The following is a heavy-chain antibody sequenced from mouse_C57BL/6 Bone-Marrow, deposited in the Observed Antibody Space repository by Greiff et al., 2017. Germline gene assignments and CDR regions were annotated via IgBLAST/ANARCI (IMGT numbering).Heavy chain of an antibody. V-gene: IGHV14-4*01. D-gene: IGHD1-1*01. CDR1: GFNIKDDY. CDR2: IDPENGDT. J-gene: IGHJ2*01. CDR3: TTHYYGSHDD. Sequence: VHVKQSGAELVRPGASVKLSCTASGFNIKDDYMHWVKQRPEQGLEWIGWIDPENGDTEYASKFQGKATITADTSSNTAYLQLSSLTSEDTAVYYCTTHYYGSHDDWGQGTTLTVSS.